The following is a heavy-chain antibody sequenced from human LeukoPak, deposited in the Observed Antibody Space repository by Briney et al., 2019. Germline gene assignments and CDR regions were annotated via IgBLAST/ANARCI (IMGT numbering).Heavy chain of an antibody. V-gene: IGHV4-59*08. Sequence: SETLSLTCTVSGGSISSYYWSWIRQPPGKGLEWIGYIYYSGSTNYNPSLKSRVTISVDTSKNQFSLKLSSVTAADTAVYYCARQGGGSRDDYYYYGMDVWGQGTTVTVSS. D-gene: IGHD5-24*01. CDR2: IYYSGST. CDR1: GGSISSYY. CDR3: ARQGGGSRDDYYYYGMDV. J-gene: IGHJ6*02.